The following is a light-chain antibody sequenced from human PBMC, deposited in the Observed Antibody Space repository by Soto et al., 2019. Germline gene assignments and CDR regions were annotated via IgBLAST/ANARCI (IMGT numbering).Light chain of an antibody. CDR3: QQYYTDSYT. CDR2: KAP. J-gene: IGKJ2*01. CDR1: QSISSW. V-gene: IGKV1-5*03. Sequence: DIQMTQSPSTLSASVGDRVTITGRASQSISSWLAWYQQKPGKAPKLLIYKAPSLESGVPSRFSGSGSGTEFTLTISSLQPGDSATYSCQQYYTDSYTFGQGTNLEIK.